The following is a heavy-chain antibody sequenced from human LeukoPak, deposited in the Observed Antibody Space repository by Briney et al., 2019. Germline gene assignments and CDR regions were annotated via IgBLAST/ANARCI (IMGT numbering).Heavy chain of an antibody. D-gene: IGHD3-22*01. CDR1: GGSISSTNW. CDR2: IYHSGST. CDR3: ARGVDYYDSSGYSDY. V-gene: IGHV4-4*02. Sequence: SGTLSLTCAVSGGSISSTNWWSWVRQPPGKGLEWIGEIYHSGSTNYNPSLKSRVTISVDKSKNQFSLKLSSVTAADTAVYYCARGVDYYDSSGYSDYWGQGILVTVSS. J-gene: IGHJ4*02.